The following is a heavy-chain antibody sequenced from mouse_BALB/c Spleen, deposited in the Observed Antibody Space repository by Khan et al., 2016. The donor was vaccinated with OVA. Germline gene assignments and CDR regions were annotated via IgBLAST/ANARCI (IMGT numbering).Heavy chain of an antibody. Sequence: QVQLKESGPGLAAPSQSLSITCTISGFSLTNYGVHWVRQPPGKGLEWLVLICSDGSTTYNSALKSRLTITKDNSQSQVFLKMNSLQTDDTAIYFCARQPYYHYNIMDYWGQGTSVTVSS. V-gene: IGHV2-6-1*01. CDR3: ARQPYYHYNIMDY. J-gene: IGHJ4*01. CDR2: ICSDGST. D-gene: IGHD2-10*01. CDR1: GFSLTNYG.